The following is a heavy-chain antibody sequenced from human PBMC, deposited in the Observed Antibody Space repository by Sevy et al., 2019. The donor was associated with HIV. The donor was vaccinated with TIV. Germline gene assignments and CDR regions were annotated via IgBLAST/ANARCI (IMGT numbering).Heavy chain of an antibody. D-gene: IGHD3-10*01. CDR1: GFAFSGST. Sequence: GGSLRLSCAASGFAFSGSTVHWVRQASGIGLEWVGRIRSKAYNFATTYAASLKGRFTISRDDSKNTAYLQLNGLKTEDTAVYYCTGGAPYPMDVWGQGTTVTVSS. CDR3: TGGAPYPMDV. CDR2: IRSKAYNFAT. V-gene: IGHV3-73*01. J-gene: IGHJ6*02.